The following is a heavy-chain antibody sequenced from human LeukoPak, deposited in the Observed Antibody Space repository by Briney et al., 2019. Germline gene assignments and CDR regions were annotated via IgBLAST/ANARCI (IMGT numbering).Heavy chain of an antibody. CDR3: ARGPRVVTAPPDY. J-gene: IGHJ4*02. D-gene: IGHD2-21*02. CDR2: INHSGST. CDR1: GGSFSGYY. V-gene: IGHV4-34*01. Sequence: SETLSLTCAVYGGSFSGYYWSWIRQPPGKGLEWIGEINHSGSTNYNPSLKSRVIISVDTSKNQFSLKLSSVTAADTAVYYCARGPRVVTAPPDYWGQGTLVTVSS.